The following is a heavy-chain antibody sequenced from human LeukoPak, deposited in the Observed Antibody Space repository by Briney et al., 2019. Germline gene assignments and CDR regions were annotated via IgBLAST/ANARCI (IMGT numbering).Heavy chain of an antibody. CDR1: GGSISSSANF. CDR3: ARHEEEDGYNAKTFDY. D-gene: IGHD5-24*01. V-gene: IGHV4-39*01. J-gene: IGHJ4*02. Sequence: PSETLSLTCTVSGGSISSSANFWGWVRQPPWRGLEWIASTYYSRNTYYNPSLKSRVTISVDTSKNQFSLKLSSLTAADTAVYYCARHEEEDGYNAKTFDYWGQGTLVTVSS. CDR2: TYYSRNT.